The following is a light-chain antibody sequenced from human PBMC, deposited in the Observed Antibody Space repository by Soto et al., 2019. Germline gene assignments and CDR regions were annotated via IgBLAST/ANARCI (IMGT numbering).Light chain of an antibody. V-gene: IGKV3D-20*02. CDR2: GAS. Sequence: EIVLTQSPGTLSLSPEETAKLYFISSHSLSNSELAWYQQIPGQAPRLLIYGASTRVTGIPARFSGSGSGTDFTLTIRSLEPEDFAVYYCQQRYNWPRWKCGQGTKGDI. CDR1: HSLSNSE. J-gene: IGKJ1*01. CDR3: QQRYNWPRWK.